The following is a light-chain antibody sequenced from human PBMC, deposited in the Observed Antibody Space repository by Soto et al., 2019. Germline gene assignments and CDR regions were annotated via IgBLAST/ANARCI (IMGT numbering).Light chain of an antibody. V-gene: IGKV1-39*01. Sequence: DIQMTQSPASLSVSVGDRVTITCRASQSINNYLNWYLQRPGQAPKLLIRYASTLQRGVPSRFSGSGSRTEFTLTIADLQPDDFGTYYCQQSLTMPITFGHGTRLEIK. CDR1: QSINNY. J-gene: IGKJ5*01. CDR3: QQSLTMPIT. CDR2: YAS.